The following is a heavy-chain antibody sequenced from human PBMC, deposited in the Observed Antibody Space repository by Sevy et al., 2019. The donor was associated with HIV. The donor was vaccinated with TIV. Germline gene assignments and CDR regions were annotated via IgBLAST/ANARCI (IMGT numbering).Heavy chain of an antibody. V-gene: IGHV1-69*04. CDR1: GGTFSSYA. Sequence: ASVKVSCKASGGTFSSYAISWVRQAPGQGLEWMGRIIPILGIANYAQKFQGRVTITAHKSTSTAYMELSSLRSEDTAVYYCARENIEIQLWSYYFDYWGQGTLVTVSS. CDR2: IIPILGIA. D-gene: IGHD5-18*01. CDR3: ARENIEIQLWSYYFDY. J-gene: IGHJ4*02.